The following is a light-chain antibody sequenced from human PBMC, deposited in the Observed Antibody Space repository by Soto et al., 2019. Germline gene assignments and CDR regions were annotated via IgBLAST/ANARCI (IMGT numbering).Light chain of an antibody. CDR1: QDIGKY. V-gene: IGKV1-33*01. Sequence: DIQMTQSPSSLSASVGYRVTISCQASQDIGKYLNWYQQKPGKAPQLLIYHASNLETGVPSRFSGSGSGTDFTFTISSLQPEDIATYYCQQYDNLPLTFGGGTKVDIK. CDR3: QQYDNLPLT. J-gene: IGKJ4*01. CDR2: HAS.